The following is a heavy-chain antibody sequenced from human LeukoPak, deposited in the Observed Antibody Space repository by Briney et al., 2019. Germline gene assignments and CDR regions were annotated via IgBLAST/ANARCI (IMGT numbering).Heavy chain of an antibody. V-gene: IGHV4-34*01. Sequence: SETLSLTCAVYGGSFSGYYWSWIRQPPGKGLEWIGEINHSGSTNYNPSLKSRDTISVDTSKNQFSLKLSSVTAADTAVYYCARGSGFLEWLYYWGQGTLVTVSS. CDR1: GGSFSGYY. D-gene: IGHD3-3*01. CDR3: ARGSGFLEWLYY. CDR2: INHSGST. J-gene: IGHJ4*02.